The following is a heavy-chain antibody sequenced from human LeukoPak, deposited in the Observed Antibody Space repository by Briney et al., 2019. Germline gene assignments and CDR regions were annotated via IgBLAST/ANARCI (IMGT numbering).Heavy chain of an antibody. V-gene: IGHV3-23*01. CDR2: ISGSGGST. D-gene: IGHD2/OR15-2a*01. J-gene: IGHJ4*02. CDR1: GFTFSSYG. Sequence: GKSLRLSCAASGFTFSSYGMHWVRQAPGKGLEWVSAISGSGGSTHYADSVMGRFTISRDNSKNTLYLQMNSLRAEDTAVYYCARYTTGHGFDVWGQGTLVTVSS. CDR3: ARYTTGHGFDV.